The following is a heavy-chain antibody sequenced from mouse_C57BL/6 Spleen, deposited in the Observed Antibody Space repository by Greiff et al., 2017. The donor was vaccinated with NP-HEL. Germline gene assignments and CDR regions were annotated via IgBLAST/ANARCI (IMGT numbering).Heavy chain of an antibody. CDR3: ARQDYLYAMDY. Sequence: QVQLKQSGAELVKPGASVKISCKASGYAFSSYWMNWVKQRPGKGLEWIGQIYPGDGDTNYNGKFKGKATLTADKSSSTAYMQLSSLTSEDSAVYFCARQDYLYAMDYWGQGTSVTVSS. CDR1: GYAFSSYW. V-gene: IGHV1-80*01. D-gene: IGHD2-4*01. J-gene: IGHJ4*01. CDR2: IYPGDGDT.